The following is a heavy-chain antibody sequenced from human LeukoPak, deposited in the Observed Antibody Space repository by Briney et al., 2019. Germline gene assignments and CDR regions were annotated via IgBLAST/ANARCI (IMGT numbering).Heavy chain of an antibody. D-gene: IGHD2-2*01. CDR1: GGSVNSGNYY. V-gene: IGHV4-61*02. CDR3: ASSIDAFDI. CDR2: IYTSGST. J-gene: IGHJ3*02. Sequence: SQTLSLTCTVSGGSVNSGNYYWTWIRQPAGKRLEWIGRIYTSGSTNYNPSLKSRVTISIDASKNQFSLRLTSVTAADTAVYYCASSIDAFDIWGQGTMVTVSS.